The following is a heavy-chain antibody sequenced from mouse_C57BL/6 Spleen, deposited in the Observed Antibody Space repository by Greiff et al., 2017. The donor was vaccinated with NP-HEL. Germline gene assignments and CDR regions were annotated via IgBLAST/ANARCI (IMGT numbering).Heavy chain of an antibody. D-gene: IGHD2-2*01. V-gene: IGHV1-76*01. CDR2: IYPGSGNT. CDR3: ARGYEGGYFDY. CDR1: GYTFTDYY. J-gene: IGHJ2*01. Sequence: QVTLKESGAELVRPGASVKLSCKASGYTFTDYYINWVKQRPGQGLEWIARIYPGSGNTYYNEKFKGKATLTAEKSSSTAYMQLSSLTSEDSAVYFCARGYEGGYFDYWGQGTTLTVSS.